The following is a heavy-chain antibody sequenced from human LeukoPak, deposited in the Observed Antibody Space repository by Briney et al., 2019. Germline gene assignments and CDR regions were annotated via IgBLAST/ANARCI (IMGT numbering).Heavy chain of an antibody. Sequence: SETLSLTCTVSGGSISSYYWSWIRQPAGKGLEWIGCIYTSGSTNYNPSLKSRVTMSVDTSKNQFSLKLSSVTAADTAVYYCARKPYYDFWSGYYLMDWFDPWGQGTLVTVSS. J-gene: IGHJ5*02. CDR2: IYTSGST. V-gene: IGHV4-4*07. D-gene: IGHD3-3*01. CDR1: GGSISSYY. CDR3: ARKPYYDFWSGYYLMDWFDP.